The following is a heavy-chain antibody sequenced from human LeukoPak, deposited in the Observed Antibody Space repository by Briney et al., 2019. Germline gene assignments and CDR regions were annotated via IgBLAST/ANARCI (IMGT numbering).Heavy chain of an antibody. V-gene: IGHV4-34*01. J-gene: IGHJ4*02. CDR3: ARGPSERYYESSGYYYFDY. CDR1: GGSFSGYY. Sequence: PSETLSLTCAVYGGSFSGYYWSWIRQPPGKGLEWIGEINHSGSTNYNPSLKSRVTISVDTSKSHFSLKLTSVTAADTAVYYCARGPSERYYESSGYYYFDYWGQGTLVTVSS. D-gene: IGHD3-22*01. CDR2: INHSGST.